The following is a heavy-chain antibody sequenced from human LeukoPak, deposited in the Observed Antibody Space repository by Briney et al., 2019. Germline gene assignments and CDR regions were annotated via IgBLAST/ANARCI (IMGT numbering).Heavy chain of an antibody. J-gene: IGHJ4*02. V-gene: IGHV3-23*01. D-gene: IGHD2-15*01. CDR3: AKAPVTTCRGAFCYPFDY. Sequence: PGGSLRLSCAASGFTLSSYARSWVRQAPGKGLEWVSAISDTGNTYHADSVKGRFTISRDSSKNTLFLQMNKLRPEDAAVYYCAKAPVTTCRGAFCYPFDYWGLGTLVTVSS. CDR2: ISDTGNT. CDR1: GFTLSSYA.